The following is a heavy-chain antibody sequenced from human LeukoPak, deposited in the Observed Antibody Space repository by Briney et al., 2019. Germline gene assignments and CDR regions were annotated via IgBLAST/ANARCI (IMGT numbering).Heavy chain of an antibody. CDR1: GFTFSSYA. CDR3: AKGRWLPLYYFDY. CDR2: ISGSGGST. Sequence: GGSLRLPCAASGFTFSSYAMSWVRQAPGKGLEWVSAISGSGGSTYYADSVKGRFTISRDNSKNTLYLQMSSLRAEDTAVYYCAKGRWLPLYYFDYWGQGTLVTVSS. V-gene: IGHV3-23*01. D-gene: IGHD5-24*01. J-gene: IGHJ4*02.